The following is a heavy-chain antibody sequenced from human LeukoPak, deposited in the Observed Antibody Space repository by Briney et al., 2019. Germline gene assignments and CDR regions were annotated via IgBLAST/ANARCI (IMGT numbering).Heavy chain of an antibody. CDR1: GFTFSSYA. V-gene: IGHV3-23*01. J-gene: IGHJ4*02. D-gene: IGHD5-18*01. CDR3: ARDLPRGYSYGSLDY. Sequence: PGGSLRLSCAASGFTFSSYAMSWVRQAPGKGLEWVSAISGSGGSTYYADSVKGRFTISRDNSKNTLYLQMNSLRAEDTAVYYCARDLPRGYSYGSLDYWGQGTLVTVSS. CDR2: ISGSGGST.